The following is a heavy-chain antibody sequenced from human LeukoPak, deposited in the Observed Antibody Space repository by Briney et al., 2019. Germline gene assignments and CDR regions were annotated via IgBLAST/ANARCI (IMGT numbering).Heavy chain of an antibody. CDR2: ISSSGSTI. V-gene: IGHV3-11*01. CDR3: AREEVTAGPYNWFDP. Sequence: GGSLRLSCAASGFTFSDYYMSWIRRAPGKGLEWVSYISSSGSTIYYADSVKGRFTISRDNAKNSLYLQMNSLRAEDTAVYYCAREEVTAGPYNWFDPWGQGTLVTVSS. D-gene: IGHD1-1*01. J-gene: IGHJ5*02. CDR1: GFTFSDYY.